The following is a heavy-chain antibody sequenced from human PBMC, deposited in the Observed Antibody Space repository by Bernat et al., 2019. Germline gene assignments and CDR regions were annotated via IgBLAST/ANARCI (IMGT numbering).Heavy chain of an antibody. CDR3: ARDPRLGSEIDF. D-gene: IGHD3-10*01. Sequence: EVQLLESGGGLVQPGGSLRLSCAASGFAFSTYAMNWVRQAPGKGLEWVSSISATSDTTHYAASVKGWFVISRDNSRNTLSLQMDSLRAEDTAIYYCARDPRLGSEIDFWGLGTLVTVSS. CDR1: GFAFSTYA. J-gene: IGHJ4*02. CDR2: ISATSDTT. V-gene: IGHV3-23*01.